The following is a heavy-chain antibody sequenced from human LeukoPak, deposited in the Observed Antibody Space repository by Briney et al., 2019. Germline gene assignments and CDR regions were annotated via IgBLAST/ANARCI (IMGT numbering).Heavy chain of an antibody. D-gene: IGHD5-12*01. V-gene: IGHV3-7*01. CDR2: TKNDGSEK. CDR3: TRDSGLTGYDLLDY. Sequence: GGSLRLSCAASGFPFSTYWITWVRHAPGKGLEWVANTKNDGSEKYYVDSVKGRFTISRDNAENSLFLQMNSLRVEDTAIYYCTRDSGLTGYDLLDYWGQGTLVTVSS. J-gene: IGHJ4*02. CDR1: GFPFSTYW.